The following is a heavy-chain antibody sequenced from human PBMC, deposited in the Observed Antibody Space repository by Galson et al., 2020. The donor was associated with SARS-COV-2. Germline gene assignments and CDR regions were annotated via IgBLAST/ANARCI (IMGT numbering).Heavy chain of an antibody. D-gene: IGHD1-26*01. CDR2: ISGSGGST. J-gene: IGHJ4*02. Sequence: GESLKISCAASGFTFSSYAMSCVRQAPGKGLEWVLAISGSGGSTYYADSVKGRFTISRDNSKHTLYLQINSLRAEDTAVYYCAKDSGSYSRLFDYWGQGTLVTVSS. CDR1: GFTFSSYA. CDR3: AKDSGSYSRLFDY. V-gene: IGHV3-23*01.